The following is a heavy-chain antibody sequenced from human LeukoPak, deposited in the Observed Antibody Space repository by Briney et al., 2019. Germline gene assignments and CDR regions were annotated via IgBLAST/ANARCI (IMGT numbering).Heavy chain of an antibody. Sequence: GRSLRLSCAASGFTFDDYAMHWVGQAPGKGLEWVLGISWNSGSIGYADSVKGRFTISRDNAKNSLYLQMNSLRAEDMALYYCAKDYGSGYYYDYFDYWGQGTLVTVSS. J-gene: IGHJ4*02. V-gene: IGHV3-9*03. CDR2: ISWNSGSI. CDR3: AKDYGSGYYYDYFDY. D-gene: IGHD3-22*01. CDR1: GFTFDDYA.